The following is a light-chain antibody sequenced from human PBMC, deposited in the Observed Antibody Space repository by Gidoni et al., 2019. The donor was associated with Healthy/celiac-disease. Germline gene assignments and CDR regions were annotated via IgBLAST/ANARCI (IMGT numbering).Light chain of an antibody. J-gene: IGKJ1*01. Sequence: DIQMTQSPSTLSASVGDRVTITCRASQTISSWLAWYQQKPGKAPKLLIYKASNLENGGPSRFSGSGSGTEFTLTISSLQPDDFATYYCQESNSYWTFGQGTKVEI. CDR2: KAS. CDR1: QTISSW. CDR3: QESNSYWT. V-gene: IGKV1-5*03.